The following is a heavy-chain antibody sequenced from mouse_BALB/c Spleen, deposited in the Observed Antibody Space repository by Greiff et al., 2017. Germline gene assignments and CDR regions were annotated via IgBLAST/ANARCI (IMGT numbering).Heavy chain of an antibody. J-gene: IGHJ4*01. CDR3: ARSVIYDGYYCAMDY. CDR2: INPSTGYT. D-gene: IGHD2-3*01. Sequence: QVQLKESGAELAKPGASVKMSCKASGYTFTSYWMHWVKQRPGQGLEWIGYINPSTGYTEYNQKFKDKATLTADKSSSTAYMQLSSLTSEDSAVYYCARSVIYDGYYCAMDYWGQGTSVTVSS. CDR1: GYTFTSYW. V-gene: IGHV1-7*01.